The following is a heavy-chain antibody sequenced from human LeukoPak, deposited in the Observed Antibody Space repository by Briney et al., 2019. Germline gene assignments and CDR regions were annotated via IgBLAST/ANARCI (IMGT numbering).Heavy chain of an antibody. CDR3: ARFSSSYYPDY. D-gene: IGHD3-22*01. CDR1: GFAFSTCD. Sequence: PGGSLRLSCAASGFAFSTCDMNWVRQAPGKGLEWLSYISSRGSIIYYADSVKGRFTISRDNAKNSLYLQMNSLRAEDTAVYYCARFSSSYYPDYWGQGTLATVSP. CDR2: ISSRGSII. J-gene: IGHJ4*02. V-gene: IGHV3-48*03.